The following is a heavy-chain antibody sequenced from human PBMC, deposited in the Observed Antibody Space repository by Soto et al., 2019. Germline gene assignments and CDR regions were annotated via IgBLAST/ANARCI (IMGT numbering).Heavy chain of an antibody. CDR3: ARDPRYCSGGSCFFCKGASRDWFDP. CDR2: ISSSSSTI. J-gene: IGHJ5*02. Sequence: GGSLRLSCAASGFTFSSYSMNWVRQAPGKGLEWVSYISSSSSTIYYADSVKGRFTISRDNAKNSLYLQMNSLRDEDTAVYYCARDPRYCSGGSCFFCKGASRDWFDPWGQGTLVTVSS. D-gene: IGHD2-15*01. CDR1: GFTFSSYS. V-gene: IGHV3-48*02.